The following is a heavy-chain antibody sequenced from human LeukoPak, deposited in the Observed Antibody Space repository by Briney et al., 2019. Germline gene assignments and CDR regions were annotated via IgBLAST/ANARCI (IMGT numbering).Heavy chain of an antibody. Sequence: SSETLSLTCPVSGGSISSYYWRWIRQPAGKGLEWIGRIYTSGSTNYNPSLKSRVTMSVDTSKNQFSLKLSSVTAADTAVYYCARERGYDFRSGYSHFDYWGQGTLVTVSS. CDR1: GGSISSYY. D-gene: IGHD3-3*01. J-gene: IGHJ4*02. CDR2: IYTSGST. CDR3: ARERGYDFRSGYSHFDY. V-gene: IGHV4-4*07.